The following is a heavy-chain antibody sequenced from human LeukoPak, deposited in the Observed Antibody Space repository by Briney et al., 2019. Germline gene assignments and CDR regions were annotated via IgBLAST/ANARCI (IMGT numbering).Heavy chain of an antibody. J-gene: IGHJ5*02. CDR1: GFTFSSYA. V-gene: IGHV3-30-3*01. CDR3: ARDSSPWYYYDRSGSNGFDP. D-gene: IGHD3-22*01. CDR2: IAYDGGNK. Sequence: GGSLRLSCAASGFTFSSYAIHWVRQAPGKGLEWVAVIAYDGGNKYHADSVKGRFTISRDNSKNTLFLQMNSLRSEDTAVYYCARDSSPWYYYDRSGSNGFDPWGQGNLVTVSS.